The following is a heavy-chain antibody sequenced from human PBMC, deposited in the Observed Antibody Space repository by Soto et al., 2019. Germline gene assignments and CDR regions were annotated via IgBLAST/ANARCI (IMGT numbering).Heavy chain of an antibody. V-gene: IGHV4-4*07. Sequence: SETLCLTCTVSGGSISRYYWRWIRQPAGKGLEWIGRIYTSGSTNYNPSLKSRVTMSVDTSKNQFSLKLSSVTAADTAVYYCARSWSSNSHYDVFAYSGQRTPVIGSS. CDR2: IYTSGST. CDR1: GGSISRYY. CDR3: ARSWSSNSHYDVFAY. D-gene: IGHD3-22*01. J-gene: IGHJ4*02.